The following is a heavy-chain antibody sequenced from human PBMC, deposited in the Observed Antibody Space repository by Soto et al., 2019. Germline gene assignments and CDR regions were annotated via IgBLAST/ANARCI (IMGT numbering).Heavy chain of an antibody. D-gene: IGHD6-19*01. CDR3: ARVWGPTQWLVLWE. CDR2: INPNSGGT. V-gene: IGHV1-2*04. J-gene: IGHJ4*02. Sequence: GASVKVSCKASGYTFTGYYMHWVRQAPGQGLEWMGWINPNSGGTNYAQKFQGWVTMTRDTSISTAYMELSRLRSDDTAVYYCARVWGPTQWLVLWEWGQGTLVTVSS. CDR1: GYTFTGYY.